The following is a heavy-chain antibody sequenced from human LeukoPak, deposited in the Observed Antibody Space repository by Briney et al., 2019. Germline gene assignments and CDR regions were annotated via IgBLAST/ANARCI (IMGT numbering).Heavy chain of an antibody. CDR1: GGTFSSYA. J-gene: IGHJ4*02. CDR3: ATAVAGTLLPPFY. D-gene: IGHD6-19*01. V-gene: IGHV1-69*13. CDR2: IIPIFGTA. Sequence: ASVKVSCKASGGTFSSYAISWVRQAPGQGLEWMGGIIPIFGTANYAQKFQGRVTITADESTSTAYMELSSLRSEDTAVYYCATAVAGTLLPPFYWGQGTLVTVSS.